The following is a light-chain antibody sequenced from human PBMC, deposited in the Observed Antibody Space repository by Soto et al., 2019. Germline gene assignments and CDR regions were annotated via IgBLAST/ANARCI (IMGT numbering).Light chain of an antibody. Sequence: EIVLTQSPGTLSLSPGERATLSCRASQSVSSSYLAWYQQKPGQAPRLLIYEASIRATGVPARFSGSGYGTEFTLIISSLQSEDFAIYYCQQHDVWPATFGQGTRLEIK. CDR3: QQHDVWPAT. J-gene: IGKJ5*01. CDR1: QSVSSSY. CDR2: EAS. V-gene: IGKV3-20*01.